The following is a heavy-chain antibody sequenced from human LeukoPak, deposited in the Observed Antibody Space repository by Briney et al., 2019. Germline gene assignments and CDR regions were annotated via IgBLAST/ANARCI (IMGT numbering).Heavy chain of an antibody. CDR3: ARRVGGTTSRAFDI. CDR2: IYPGDSDT. CDR1: GYSFTSYW. J-gene: IGHJ3*02. Sequence: GESLQISCKGSGYSFTSYWIAWVRQMPGKGLEYMGIIYPGDSDTRYSPSFQGQVTISADKSISTAYLQWSSLKASDTAMYYCARRVGGTTSRAFDIWGQGTMVSVSS. V-gene: IGHV5-51*01. D-gene: IGHD1-26*01.